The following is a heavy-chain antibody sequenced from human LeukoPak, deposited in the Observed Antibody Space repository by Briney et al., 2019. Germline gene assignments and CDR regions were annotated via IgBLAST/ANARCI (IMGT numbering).Heavy chain of an antibody. CDR1: GYTFTGYY. CDR3: ARDLRSIRVIAVAGTVGY. Sequence: ASVKVSRKASGYTFTGYYMHWVRQAPGQGLEWMGRINPNSGGTNYAQKFQGRVTMTRDTSISTAYMELGRLRSDDTAVYYCARDLRSIRVIAVAGTVGYWGQGTLVTVSS. D-gene: IGHD6-19*01. V-gene: IGHV1-2*06. CDR2: INPNSGGT. J-gene: IGHJ4*02.